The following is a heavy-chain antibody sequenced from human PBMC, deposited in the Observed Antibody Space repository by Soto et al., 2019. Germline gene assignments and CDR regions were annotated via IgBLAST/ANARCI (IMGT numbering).Heavy chain of an antibody. CDR1: GVSISSGGYY. CDR3: AREYYYDSSGFDY. V-gene: IGHV4-31*03. D-gene: IGHD3-22*01. Sequence: SETLPLTCTVSGVSISSGGYYWTWIRKHPQKGLEWIGHIYYSGSTYYNPSLKSRVTVSVDTSKNQFSLKLSSVTAADTAVYYCAREYYYDSSGFDYWGQGTLVTVSS. J-gene: IGHJ4*02. CDR2: IYYSGST.